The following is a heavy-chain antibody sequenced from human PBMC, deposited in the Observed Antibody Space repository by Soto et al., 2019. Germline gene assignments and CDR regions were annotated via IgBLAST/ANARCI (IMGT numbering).Heavy chain of an antibody. D-gene: IGHD3-10*01. CDR1: RGSIISYY. CDR2: IYYSGST. J-gene: IGHJ6*02. Sequence: SETLSLTCTVSRGSIISYYWSWIRQPPGKGLEWIGYIYYSGSTYYNPSLKSRVTISVDTSKNQFSLKLSSVTAADTAAYYCARDSRGYYGSGTPTPYYYYGMDVWGQGTTVTVSS. V-gene: IGHV4-30-4*01. CDR3: ARDSRGYYGSGTPTPYYYYGMDV.